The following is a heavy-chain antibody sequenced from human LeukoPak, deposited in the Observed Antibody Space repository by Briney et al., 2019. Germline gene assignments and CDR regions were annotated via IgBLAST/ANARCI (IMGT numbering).Heavy chain of an antibody. V-gene: IGHV3-48*03. CDR1: GFTFSSYE. J-gene: IGHJ4*02. CDR3: ARTGAGYSYGYLFWDY. D-gene: IGHD5-18*01. Sequence: GGSLRLSCAASGFTFSSYEMNWVRQAPGKGLEWVSYISSSGSTIYYADSVKGRFTISRDNAKNSLYLQMNSLRAEDTAVYYCARTGAGYSYGYLFWDYWGQGNLVTVSS. CDR2: ISSSGSTI.